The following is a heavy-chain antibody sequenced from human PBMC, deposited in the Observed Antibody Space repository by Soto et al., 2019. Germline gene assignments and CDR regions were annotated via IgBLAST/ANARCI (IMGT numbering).Heavy chain of an antibody. V-gene: IGHV4-59*01. CDR1: GGSISSYY. Sequence: SETLSLTCTVSGGSISSYYWSWIRQPPGKGLEWIGYIYYSGSTNYNPSLKSRVTILLDTSKNQFSLKLSSVTAADTAVYYCARVRGVDTAMVDFDYWGQGTLVTVSS. J-gene: IGHJ4*02. CDR2: IYYSGST. D-gene: IGHD5-18*01. CDR3: ARVRGVDTAMVDFDY.